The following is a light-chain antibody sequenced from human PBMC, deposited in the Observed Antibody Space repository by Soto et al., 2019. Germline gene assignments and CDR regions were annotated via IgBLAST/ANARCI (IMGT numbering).Light chain of an antibody. CDR1: QDIGSA. J-gene: IGKJ4*01. V-gene: IGKV1-13*02. CDR3: HQFNGFPLT. CDR2: DAS. Sequence: IQLTQSPSSLSASVGDRVTITCRAGQDIGSALAWYQQRPGKEPKLLLYDASNLEAGVPSRFSGSGSGTDFTLSITSLRPEDFATYYCHQFNGFPLTFGGGTKVQIK.